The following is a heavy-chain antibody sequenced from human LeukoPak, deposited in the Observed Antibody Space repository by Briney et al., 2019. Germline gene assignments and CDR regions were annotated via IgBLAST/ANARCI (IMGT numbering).Heavy chain of an antibody. J-gene: IGHJ3*02. V-gene: IGHV3-21*01. CDR3: AREVDTAMVMSVYAFDI. D-gene: IGHD5-18*01. Sequence: GGSLRLSCAASGFTFSSYSMNWVRQAPGKGLEWVSSISSSSSYIYYADSVKGRFTISRDNAKNSLYLQMNSLRAEDTAVYYCAREVDTAMVMSVYAFDIWGQGTMVTVSS. CDR1: GFTFSSYS. CDR2: ISSSSSYI.